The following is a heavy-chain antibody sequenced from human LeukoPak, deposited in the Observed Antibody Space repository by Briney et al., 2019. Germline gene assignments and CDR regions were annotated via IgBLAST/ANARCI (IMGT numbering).Heavy chain of an antibody. CDR3: ARRIAATTKIFDY. J-gene: IGHJ4*02. D-gene: IGHD6-13*01. Sequence: PSETLSLTCTVSGGSISSSSYYWGWIRQPPGKGLEWIGSIYYSGSTYYNPSLKSRVTISVDTSKNQFSLKLSSVTAADTAVYYCARRIAATTKIFDYWGQGTLVTVSS. CDR1: GGSISSSSYY. V-gene: IGHV4-39*01. CDR2: IYYSGST.